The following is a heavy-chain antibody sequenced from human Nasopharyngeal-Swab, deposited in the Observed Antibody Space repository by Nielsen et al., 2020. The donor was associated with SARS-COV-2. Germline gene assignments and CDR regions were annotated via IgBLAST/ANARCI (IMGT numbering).Heavy chain of an antibody. J-gene: IGHJ4*02. V-gene: IGHV3-23*01. D-gene: IGHD1-1*01. Sequence: GGSLRLSCAASEFTFSTYAMSWVRQAPGKGLEWVSAITGSGGNTYYADSVKGRFTISRDNAKNTLYLQMNSLRAEDTAVYYCARGRRSFPTDYWGQGTLVTVSS. CDR3: ARGRRSFPTDY. CDR2: ITGSGGNT. CDR1: EFTFSTYA.